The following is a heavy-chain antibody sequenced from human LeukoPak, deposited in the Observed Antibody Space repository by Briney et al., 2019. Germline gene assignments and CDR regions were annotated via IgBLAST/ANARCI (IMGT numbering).Heavy chain of an antibody. V-gene: IGHV3-30*02. Sequence: GGSLRLSCAASGFTFSSHGMHWVRQTPAKGLEWVAFIRYDGSNKYYADSVKGRFIISRDNSKNTLFLQMNSLRAEDTAVYYCVGHSDYWGQGTLVTVSS. J-gene: IGHJ4*02. CDR1: GFTFSSHG. CDR3: VGHSDY. CDR2: IRYDGSNK. D-gene: IGHD3-16*01.